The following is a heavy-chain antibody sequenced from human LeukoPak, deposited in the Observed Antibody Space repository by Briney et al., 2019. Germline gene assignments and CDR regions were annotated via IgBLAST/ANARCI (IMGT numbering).Heavy chain of an antibody. V-gene: IGHV1-58*01. CDR1: GFTFTSSA. D-gene: IGHD4-17*01. CDR3: AAADYGDYDSLYYYYGMGV. Sequence: SVKVSCKASGFTFTSSAVQWVRQARGQRLEWIGWIVVGSGNTNYAQKFQERVTITRDMSTSTAYMELSSLRSEDTAVYYCAAADYGDYDSLYYYYGMGVWGQGTTVTVSS. CDR2: IVVGSGNT. J-gene: IGHJ6*02.